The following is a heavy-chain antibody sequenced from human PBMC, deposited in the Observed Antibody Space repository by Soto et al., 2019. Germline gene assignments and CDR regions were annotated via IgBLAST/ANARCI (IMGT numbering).Heavy chain of an antibody. Sequence: QVQLVQSGAEVKKPGSSVKVSCKASGGTFSSYTISWVRQAPGQGLEWMGRIIPILGIANYAQKFQGRVTITADKSTSTAYMELSSLRSEDTAVYYCARSGSYGDYQLDYWGQGTLVTVSS. CDR3: ARSGSYGDYQLDY. CDR1: GGTFSSYT. CDR2: IIPILGIA. D-gene: IGHD4-17*01. V-gene: IGHV1-69*02. J-gene: IGHJ4*02.